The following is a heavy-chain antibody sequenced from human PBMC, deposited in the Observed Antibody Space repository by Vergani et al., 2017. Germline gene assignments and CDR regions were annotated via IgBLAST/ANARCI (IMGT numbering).Heavy chain of an antibody. J-gene: IGHJ4*02. CDR1: GYTFTRCA. V-gene: IGHV7-4-1*02. CDR2: INTISGNP. D-gene: IGHD4-23*01. Sequence: QVQLVQSGSELKKPGASVKVSCKASGYTFTRCAMNWVRQAPGQGLEWMGWINTISGNPTYAQGFTGRFVFSLDTSVSTAYLQISSLQAADTAVYYCATKNGGNDETMGYWGQGTLVTVSS. CDR3: ATKNGGNDETMGY.